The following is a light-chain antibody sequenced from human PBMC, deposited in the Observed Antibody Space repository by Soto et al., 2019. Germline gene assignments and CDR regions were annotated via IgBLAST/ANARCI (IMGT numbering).Light chain of an antibody. Sequence: DIQMTQSPSSLSASVGDRVTITCRASQSITHYLNWYQQKPGKAPKLLIYDASSLQSGVPSRFSGGGSGTAVTLTISSLQPEDFATYYCQQSYSTPLSFGGGTKVEIK. CDR3: QQSYSTPLS. J-gene: IGKJ4*01. CDR1: QSITHY. CDR2: DAS. V-gene: IGKV1-39*01.